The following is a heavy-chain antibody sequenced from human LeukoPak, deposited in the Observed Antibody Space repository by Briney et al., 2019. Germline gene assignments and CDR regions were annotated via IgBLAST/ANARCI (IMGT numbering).Heavy chain of an antibody. Sequence: SETLSLTCAVYGGSFSGYYWSWIRQPPGKGLEWIGEINHSGSTNYNPSLKSRVTISVDTSKNQFSLKLSSVTAADTAVYYCASATYCSGDCYAFFDYWGQGILVTVSS. CDR3: ASATYCSGDCYAFFDY. CDR2: INHSGST. V-gene: IGHV4-34*01. CDR1: GGSFSGYY. D-gene: IGHD2-21*02. J-gene: IGHJ4*02.